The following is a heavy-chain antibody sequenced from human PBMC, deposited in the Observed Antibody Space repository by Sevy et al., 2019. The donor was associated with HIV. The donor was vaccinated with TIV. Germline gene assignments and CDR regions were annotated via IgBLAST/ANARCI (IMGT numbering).Heavy chain of an antibody. CDR1: GFTVSNYW. D-gene: IGHD5-18*01. J-gene: IGHJ4*02. CDR2: IKEDGKET. V-gene: IGHV3-7*03. Sequence: GGSLRLSCVASGFTVSNYWMNWVRQAPGMGLEWVAKIKEDGKETYYVDSVKGRFTISRDNAKNSLYLQMTSLRAEDTAVYYCARDKISAMVTPFDFWGQGTLVTVSS. CDR3: ARDKISAMVTPFDF.